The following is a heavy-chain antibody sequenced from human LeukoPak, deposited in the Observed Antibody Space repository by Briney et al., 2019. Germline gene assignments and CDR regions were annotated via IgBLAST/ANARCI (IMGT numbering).Heavy chain of an antibody. CDR2: IYYSGST. Sequence: SETLSLTCTVSGGSISSSSYYWGWIRQPPGKGLEWIGSIYYSGSTYYNPSLKSRVTISVDTSKNQFSLKLSSVTAADTAVYYCAREDGNYDILTGHDYYMDVWGKGTTVTVSS. CDR3: AREDGNYDILTGHDYYMDV. J-gene: IGHJ6*03. CDR1: GGSISSSSYY. D-gene: IGHD3-9*01. V-gene: IGHV4-39*07.